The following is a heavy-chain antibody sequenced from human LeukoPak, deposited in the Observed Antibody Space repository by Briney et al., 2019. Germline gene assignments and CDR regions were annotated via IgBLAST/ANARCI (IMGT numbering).Heavy chain of an antibody. D-gene: IGHD5-12*01. CDR1: GFTFSSYN. CDR2: INHSGST. V-gene: IGHV4-34*01. J-gene: IGHJ6*03. Sequence: PGGSLRLSCAASGFTFSSYNMNWVRQAPGKGLEWIGEINHSGSTNYNPSLKSRVTISVDTSKNQFSLKLSSVTAADTAVYYCARGWQKRGYSGQYLQYYYMDVWGKGTTVTVSS. CDR3: ARGWQKRGYSGQYLQYYYMDV.